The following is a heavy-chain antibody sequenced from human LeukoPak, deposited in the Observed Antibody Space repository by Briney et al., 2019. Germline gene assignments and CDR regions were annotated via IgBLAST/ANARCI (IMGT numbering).Heavy chain of an antibody. CDR2: ISSSGSTI. Sequence: GGPLRLSCAASGFTFSSYDMNWVRQAPGKGLEWVSYISSSGSTIYYAASVKGRFTISRDNAMNSQYMQMNSLRAEDTGIYYCARKLSGTTYFDYWGQGTLVTVSS. CDR3: ARKLSGTTYFDY. D-gene: IGHD1-1*01. J-gene: IGHJ4*02. V-gene: IGHV3-48*03. CDR1: GFTFSSYD.